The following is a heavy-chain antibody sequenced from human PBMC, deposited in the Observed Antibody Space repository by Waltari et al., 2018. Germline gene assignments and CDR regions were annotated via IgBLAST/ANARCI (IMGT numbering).Heavy chain of an antibody. D-gene: IGHD3-3*01. CDR2: IYTSGST. CDR1: GGSISSYY. J-gene: IGHJ4*02. CDR3: ASSSNDLVFDYFDY. Sequence: QVQLQESGPGLVKPSETLSLTCTVSGGSISSYYWSWIRQPAGKGLEWIGRIYTSGSTNYNPSLKSRFTMSVDTSKNQFSLKLSSVTAADTAVYYCASSSNDLVFDYFDYWGQGTLVTVSS. V-gene: IGHV4-4*07.